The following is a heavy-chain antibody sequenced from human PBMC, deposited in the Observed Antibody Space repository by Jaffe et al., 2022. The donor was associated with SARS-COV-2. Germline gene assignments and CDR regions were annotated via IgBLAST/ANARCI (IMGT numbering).Heavy chain of an antibody. CDR1: GYTFTSYG. Sequence: QVQLVQSGAEVKKPGASVKVSCKASGYTFTSYGINWVRQAPGQGLEWMGWISAYNGNTNYAQKLQGRVTMTTDTSTSTAYMELRSLRSDDTAVYYCARDNSRGGCCSPYYYYYMDVWGKGTTVTVSS. V-gene: IGHV1-18*01. CDR2: ISAYNGNT. J-gene: IGHJ6*03. CDR3: ARDNSRGGCCSPYYYYYMDV. D-gene: IGHD2-15*01.